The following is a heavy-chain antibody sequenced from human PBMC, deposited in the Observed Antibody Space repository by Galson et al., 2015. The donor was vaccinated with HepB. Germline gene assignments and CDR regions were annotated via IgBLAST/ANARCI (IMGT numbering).Heavy chain of an antibody. CDR3: AKGRGWYTGFDS. D-gene: IGHD2-2*02. Sequence: SLRLSCAGSGFIFKDYALTWVRQAPGKGLQWVSGISGDTYGKYYTDSVKGRFTISRDNSNNRLYPQMTNMRADDTATYYCAKGRGWYTGFDSWGQGALVTVSS. CDR2: ISGDTYGK. CDR1: GFIFKDYA. V-gene: IGHV3-23*01. J-gene: IGHJ4*02.